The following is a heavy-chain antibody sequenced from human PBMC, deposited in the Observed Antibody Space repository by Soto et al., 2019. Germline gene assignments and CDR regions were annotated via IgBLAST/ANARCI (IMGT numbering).Heavy chain of an antibody. CDR3: ARGKRDYDFWSGYYFY. V-gene: IGHV4-34*01. CDR1: GGCFSGYY. D-gene: IGHD3-3*01. J-gene: IGHJ4*02. Sequence: SETLSLTCAVYGGCFSGYYWSWIRQPPGKGLEWIGEINHSGSTNYNPSLKSRVTISVDTSKNQFSLKLSSVTAADTAVYYCARGKRDYDFWSGYYFYWGQGTLLTVSS. CDR2: INHSGST.